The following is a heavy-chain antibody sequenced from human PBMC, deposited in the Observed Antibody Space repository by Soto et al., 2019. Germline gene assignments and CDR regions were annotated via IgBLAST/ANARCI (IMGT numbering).Heavy chain of an antibody. D-gene: IGHD3-3*01. CDR1: GYTFTSYG. CDR3: AVQHYDFWSGYGAPLYFYYGMDV. J-gene: IGHJ6*02. CDR2: ISAYNGNT. Sequence: ASVKVSCKASGYTFTSYGISWVRQAPGQGLEWMGWISAYNGNTNYAQKLQGRVTVTTDTSTSTAYMELRSLRSDDTAVYYCAVQHYDFWSGYGAPLYFYYGMDVWGQGTTVTVSS. V-gene: IGHV1-18*01.